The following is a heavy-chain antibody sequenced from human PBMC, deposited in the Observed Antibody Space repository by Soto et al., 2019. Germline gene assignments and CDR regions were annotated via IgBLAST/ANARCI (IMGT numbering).Heavy chain of an antibody. D-gene: IGHD2-15*01. V-gene: IGHV3-23*01. CDR3: ARGVCSYVNCFLPDWFDP. Sequence: GGSLRLSCAASGFTFSSYAMSWVCQAPGKGLEWVSAISGSGGSTYYADSVKGRFTISRDNSKNTLYLQMNSLRAEDTAVYYCARGVCSYVNCFLPDWFDPWGQGMLVTVSS. J-gene: IGHJ5*02. CDR1: GFTFSSYA. CDR2: ISGSGGST.